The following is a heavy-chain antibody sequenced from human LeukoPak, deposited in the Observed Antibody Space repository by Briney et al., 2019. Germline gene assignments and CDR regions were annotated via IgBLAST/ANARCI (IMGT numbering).Heavy chain of an antibody. J-gene: IGHJ4*02. CDR1: GFTFSSYA. D-gene: IGHD1-26*01. CDR2: IGGSGGST. V-gene: IGHV3-23*01. CDR3: AKDFVLYSENYRGPYFDY. Sequence: GGSLRLSCAASGFTFSSYAMSWVRQAPGKGLEWVAAIGGSGGSTYYADSVKRRFTISRDNSKNTLYLQMNSLRAEETAVYYCAKDFVLYSENYRGPYFDYWGQGTLVTVSS.